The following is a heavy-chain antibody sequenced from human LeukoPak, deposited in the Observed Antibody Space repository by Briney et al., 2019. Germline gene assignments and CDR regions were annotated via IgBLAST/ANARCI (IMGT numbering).Heavy chain of an antibody. CDR2: IYPVDSDT. J-gene: IGHJ5*02. D-gene: IGHD2-2*01. V-gene: IGHV5-51*01. Sequence: GESLKISCKGSGYSFTSYWIGWVRQMPGKGLEGMATIYPVDSDTRYSPSFQGQVTISADKSISTAYLQWSTLKASDTAMYYCARHEGGYCSSTSCYAMDWFDPWGQGTLVTVSS. CDR1: GYSFTSYW. CDR3: ARHEGGYCSSTSCYAMDWFDP.